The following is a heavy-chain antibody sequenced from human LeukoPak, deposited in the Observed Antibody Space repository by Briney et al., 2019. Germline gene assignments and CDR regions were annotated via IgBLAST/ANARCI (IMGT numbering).Heavy chain of an antibody. D-gene: IGHD3-22*01. J-gene: IGHJ5*02. CDR2: IKQDGSEK. V-gene: IGHV3-7*01. Sequence: PGGSLRLSCAASGFTFSSYWMSWVRQVPGKGLEWVANIKQDGSEKYYVDSVKGRFTISRDNAKSSLYLQMNSLRAEDTAVYYCARDPYYDSSLTLPWGQGTLVTVSS. CDR1: GFTFSSYW. CDR3: ARDPYYDSSLTLP.